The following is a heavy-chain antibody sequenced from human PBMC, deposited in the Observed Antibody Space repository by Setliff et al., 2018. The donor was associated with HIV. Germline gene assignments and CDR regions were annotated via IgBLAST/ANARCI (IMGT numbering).Heavy chain of an antibody. D-gene: IGHD5-18*01. Sequence: SETLSLTCTVSGYSISSGYYWGWIRQPPGKGLEWIGSIYHSGSTYYNPSLKSRVTISVDTSKNQFSLKLSSVTAADTAIYFCAREGGYDYGYTIFYWGQGTLVTVSS. CDR3: AREGGYDYGYTIFY. CDR1: GYSISSGYY. J-gene: IGHJ4*02. CDR2: IYHSGST. V-gene: IGHV4-38-2*02.